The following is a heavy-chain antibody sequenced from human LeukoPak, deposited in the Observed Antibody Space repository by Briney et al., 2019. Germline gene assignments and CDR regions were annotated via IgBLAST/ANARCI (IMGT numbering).Heavy chain of an antibody. J-gene: IGHJ4*02. CDR1: GYTFTSYG. CDR2: ISAYNGNT. CDR3: AGLPGSSGYLPFDY. D-gene: IGHD3-22*01. V-gene: IGHV1-18*01. Sequence: ASVKVSCKASGYTFTSYGINWVRQAPGQGLEWMGWISAYNGNTNYAQKLQGRVTMTTDTSTSTAYMELRSLRSDDTAVYYCAGLPGSSGYLPFDYWGQGTLVTVSS.